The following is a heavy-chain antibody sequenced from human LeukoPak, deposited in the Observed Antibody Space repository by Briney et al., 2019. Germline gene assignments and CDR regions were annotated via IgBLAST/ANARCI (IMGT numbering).Heavy chain of an antibody. D-gene: IGHD2-2*01. CDR2: ICPGDSDT. CDR1: GYSFTIYW. Sequence: GESLKISCKGSGYSFTIYWIGWVRQMPGKGLEWMGIICPGDSDTRYSPSFQGQVTISADKSISTAYLQWSSLKASDTAMYYCARHQTEYCSSTSCYDYYGMDVWGQGTTVTVSS. J-gene: IGHJ6*02. V-gene: IGHV5-51*01. CDR3: ARHQTEYCSSTSCYDYYGMDV.